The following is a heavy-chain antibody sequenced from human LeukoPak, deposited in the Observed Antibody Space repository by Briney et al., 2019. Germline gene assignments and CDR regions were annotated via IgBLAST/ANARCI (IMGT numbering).Heavy chain of an antibody. CDR3: ASVLSRFLEWLSSPLDY. J-gene: IGHJ4*02. CDR2: ISWNSGSI. D-gene: IGHD3-3*01. Sequence: PGGSLRLSCAASGFTFDDYAMHWVRQAPGKGLEWVSGISWNSGSIGYADSVKGRFTISRDNSKNTLYLQMNSLRAEDTAVYYCASVLSRFLEWLSSPLDYWGQGTLVTVSS. CDR1: GFTFDDYA. V-gene: IGHV3-9*01.